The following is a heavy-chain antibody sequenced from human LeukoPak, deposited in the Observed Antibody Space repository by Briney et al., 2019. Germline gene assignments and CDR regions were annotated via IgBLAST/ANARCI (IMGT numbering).Heavy chain of an antibody. CDR2: ISAYNGNT. CDR1: GYTFTSYG. Sequence: ASVKVSCKASGYTFTSYGISWVRQAPGQGLEWMGWISAYNGNTNYAQKLQGRVTMTTDTSTSTAYMELRSLRSDDTAVYYCARDSKRAKIAAAKPNDYWGQGTLVTVSS. D-gene: IGHD6-13*01. J-gene: IGHJ4*02. CDR3: ARDSKRAKIAAAKPNDY. V-gene: IGHV1-18*01.